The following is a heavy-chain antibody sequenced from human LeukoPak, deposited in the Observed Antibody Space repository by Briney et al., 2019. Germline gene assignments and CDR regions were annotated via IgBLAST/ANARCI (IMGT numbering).Heavy chain of an antibody. D-gene: IGHD3-10*01. V-gene: IGHV1-2*02. CDR3: ATGGFGKLKLNWFDP. CDR1: GYTFTGYY. J-gene: IGHJ5*02. CDR2: IDPNSGGT. Sequence: ASVKVSCKASGYTFTGYYMHWVRQAPGQGLEWMGWIDPNSGGTNYAQKFQGRVTMTRDTSISTAYMELSRLRSEDTAVYYCATGGFGKLKLNWFDPWGQGTLVTVSS.